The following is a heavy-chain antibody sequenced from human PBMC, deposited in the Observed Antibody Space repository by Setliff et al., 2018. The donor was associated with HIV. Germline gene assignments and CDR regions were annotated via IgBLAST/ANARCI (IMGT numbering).Heavy chain of an antibody. CDR1: GYTFTSYY. J-gene: IGHJ4*02. CDR2: LRTGTGDT. D-gene: IGHD6-13*01. CDR3: VRRATAAEVFDY. V-gene: IGHV1-3*04. Sequence: ASVKVSCKASGYTFTSYYMHWVRQAPGQGLEWMGWLRTGTGDTSYSVKFQGRLTITRDTSANTAYMELSNLRSEDTAVYYCVRRATAAEVFDYWGQGTLVTVSS.